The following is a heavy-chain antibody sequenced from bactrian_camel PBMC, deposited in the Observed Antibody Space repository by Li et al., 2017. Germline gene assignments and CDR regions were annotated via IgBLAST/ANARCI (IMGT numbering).Heavy chain of an antibody. Sequence: HVQLVESGGGSVQPGGSLRLSCAASGNTYSLNCLGWFRQAPGMEREQVAVFIYTFGRTTRYADSVKGRFTISQDDTKTTVYLQMNDLKPEDTAVYYRATTGGSGCYRWRGFSYFGQGTQVTVS. J-gene: IGHJ4*01. CDR2: FIYTFGRTT. V-gene: IGHV3S53*01. D-gene: IGHD7*01. CDR3: ATTGGSGCYRWRGFSY. CDR1: GNTYSLNC.